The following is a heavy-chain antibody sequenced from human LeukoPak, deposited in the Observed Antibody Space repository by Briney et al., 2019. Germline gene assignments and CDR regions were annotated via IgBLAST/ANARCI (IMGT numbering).Heavy chain of an antibody. CDR2: IYHSGST. J-gene: IGHJ4*02. D-gene: IGHD3-22*01. CDR1: GGSISSSSYY. CDR3: ARGGGVYYDSSGYYSD. V-gene: IGHV4-39*07. Sequence: SETLSLTCTVSGGSISSSSYYWGWIRQPPGKGLEWIGSIYHSGSTYYNPSLKSRVTISVDTSKNQFSLKLSSVTAADTAVYYCARGGGVYYDSSGYYSDWGQGTLVTVSS.